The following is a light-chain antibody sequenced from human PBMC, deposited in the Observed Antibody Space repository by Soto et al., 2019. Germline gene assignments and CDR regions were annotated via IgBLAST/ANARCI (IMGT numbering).Light chain of an antibody. J-gene: IGKJ5*01. CDR3: QQYKSYSQFT. Sequence: DIQITQSPSTLSGSVGDRVTITCRASQSISSWLAWYKQKPGRAPNLLIYDASTLQSGVSSRFSGSGSGTEFTLTINRLQPDDFATYYCQQYKSYSQFTFGQGTRLEIK. CDR2: DAS. CDR1: QSISSW. V-gene: IGKV1-5*01.